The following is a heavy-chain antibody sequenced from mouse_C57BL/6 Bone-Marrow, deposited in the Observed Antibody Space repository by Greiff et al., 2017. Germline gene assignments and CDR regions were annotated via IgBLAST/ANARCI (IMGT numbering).Heavy chain of an antibody. V-gene: IGHV1-62-2*01. CDR3: ARHERYGYYFDY. J-gene: IGHJ2*01. Sequence: VQRVESGAELVKPGASVKLSCKASGYTFTEYTIHWVKQRSGQGLAWIGWFYPGSGSIKYNEKFKDKATLTADKSSSTVYMELSRLTSEDTAVYFCARHERYGYYFDYWGQGTTLTVSS. D-gene: IGHD2-14*01. CDR2: FYPGSGSI. CDR1: GYTFTEYT.